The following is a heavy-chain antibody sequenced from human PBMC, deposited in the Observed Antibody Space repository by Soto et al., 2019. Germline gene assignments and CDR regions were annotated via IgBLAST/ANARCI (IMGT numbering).Heavy chain of an antibody. V-gene: IGHV4-59*08. J-gene: IGHJ6*02. Sequence: SETLSLTCTVSGGTISSWYWSWIRQPPGKGLEWIGYIYYSGSTNCNPSLKSRVTISVDTSKNQFSLKLSSVTAADTAVYYCARAVQVLNYYYGMDVWGQGTTVTVSS. CDR1: GGTISSWY. D-gene: IGHD1-1*01. CDR2: IYYSGST. CDR3: ARAVQVLNYYYGMDV.